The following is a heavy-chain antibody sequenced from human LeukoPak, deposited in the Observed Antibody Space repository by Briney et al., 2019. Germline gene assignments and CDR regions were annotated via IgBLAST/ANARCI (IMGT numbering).Heavy chain of an antibody. CDR2: INHSGST. CDR3: ARGSSGYYGRVRTWFDP. Sequence: SETLSLTCAVYGGSFSGYDWSWIRQPPGKGLEWIGEINHSGSTNYNPSLKSRVTISVDTSKNQFSLKLSSVTAADTAVYYCARGSSGYYGRVRTWFDPWGQGTLVTVSS. J-gene: IGHJ5*02. D-gene: IGHD3-22*01. CDR1: GGSFSGYD. V-gene: IGHV4-34*01.